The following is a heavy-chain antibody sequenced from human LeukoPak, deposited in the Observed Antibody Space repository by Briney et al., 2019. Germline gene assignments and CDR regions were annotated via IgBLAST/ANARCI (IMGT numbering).Heavy chain of an antibody. CDR1: GGSISSGSYY. Sequence: SQTLSLTCTVSGGSISSGSYYWSWIRQPAGKGLEWIGRIYTSGSTNYNPSLKSRVTISLDTSKNQFSLKLSSVTAADTAVYYCARGIGRIAAAGKPYYMDVWGKGTTVTVSS. CDR3: ARGIGRIAAAGKPYYMDV. V-gene: IGHV4-61*02. CDR2: IYTSGST. J-gene: IGHJ6*03. D-gene: IGHD6-13*01.